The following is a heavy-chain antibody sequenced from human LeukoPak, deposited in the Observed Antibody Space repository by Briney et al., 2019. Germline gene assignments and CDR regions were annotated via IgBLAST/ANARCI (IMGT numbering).Heavy chain of an antibody. D-gene: IGHD3-10*01. J-gene: IGHJ6*02. CDR3: AREERFGDQSRGMDV. CDR2: ISSSSGCI. Sequence: KSGGSLRLSCAASGFTFSSYSMNWVREAPGKGLEWVSSISSSSGCIYYADSVKGGFTISRDNAKNSLYLQMNSLRAEDTAVYYCAREERFGDQSRGMDVWGQGTTVTVSS. V-gene: IGHV3-21*01. CDR1: GFTFSSYS.